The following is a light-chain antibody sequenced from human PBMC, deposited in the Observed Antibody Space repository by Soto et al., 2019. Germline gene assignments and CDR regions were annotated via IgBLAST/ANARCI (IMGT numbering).Light chain of an antibody. Sequence: QSVLTQPPSASSTPGQTVTISCSGSTSNIGTFYVYWYQHLPGTAPKLLIYLGDQRASGVSDRFSGSKSGTSASLAINGLQSDDEADYYCEAWDDNLNAYVFGSGTKLTVL. CDR2: LGD. J-gene: IGLJ1*01. CDR1: TSNIGTFY. V-gene: IGLV1-47*02. CDR3: EAWDDNLNAYV.